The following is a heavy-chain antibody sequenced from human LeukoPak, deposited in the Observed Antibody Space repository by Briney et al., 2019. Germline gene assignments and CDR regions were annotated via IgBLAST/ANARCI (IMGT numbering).Heavy chain of an antibody. D-gene: IGHD3-22*01. CDR3: ARGRYYYDSSGYSVGYYYFDY. CDR2: MNPNSGNT. J-gene: IGHJ4*02. CDR1: GYTFTSYH. Sequence: GASVKVSCKASGYTFTSYHMQWVRQAPGQGLEWMGWMNPNSGNTGYTQKFQGRVTMTRDTSTSTAYMDLSSLTSEDTAVYYCARGRYYYDSSGYSVGYYYFDYWGQGTLVTVSS. V-gene: IGHV1-8*02.